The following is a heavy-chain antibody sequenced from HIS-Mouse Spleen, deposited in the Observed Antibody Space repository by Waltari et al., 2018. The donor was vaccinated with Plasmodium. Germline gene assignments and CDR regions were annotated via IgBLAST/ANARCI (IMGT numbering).Heavy chain of an antibody. D-gene: IGHD6-13*01. J-gene: IGHJ6*02. Sequence: QVQLQESGPGLVKPSETLSLTCTASGGSISSYYWSWIRQPAGKGLEWIGRIYTSGSTNYNPSLKSRVTMSVDTSKNQFSLKLSSVTAADTAVYYCARGPAAAGNWRHYGMDVWGQGTTVTVSS. V-gene: IGHV4-4*07. CDR1: GGSISSYY. CDR2: IYTSGST. CDR3: ARGPAAAGNWRHYGMDV.